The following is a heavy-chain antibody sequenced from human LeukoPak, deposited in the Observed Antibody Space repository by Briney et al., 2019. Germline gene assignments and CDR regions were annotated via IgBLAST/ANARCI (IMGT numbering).Heavy chain of an antibody. CDR2: IWVSGGNT. Sequence: GASVKVSCKPSGYPFTSYSIHWVRQAPGQGLEYMGIIWVSGGNTNYPQKFQGRVIMTRDISTSTVFMDLDRLTSEDTAVYYCAREYDQTYYFDYWGLGTLVTVSS. CDR1: GYPFTSYS. D-gene: IGHD3-3*01. CDR3: AREYDQTYYFDY. V-gene: IGHV1-46*01. J-gene: IGHJ4*02.